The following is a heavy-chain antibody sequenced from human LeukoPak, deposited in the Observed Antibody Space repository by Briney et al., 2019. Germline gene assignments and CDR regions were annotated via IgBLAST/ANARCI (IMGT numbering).Heavy chain of an antibody. Sequence: PGGSLRLSCAGSGFTFGGYGMHWFRQPPGKGLEWVAVIAYDGSRALDADSVKGRFTISRDNSKNTMSVQMDDLRAEDTAVYYCTRYNNDHFDYWGQGTLVTVSS. CDR2: IAYDGSRA. CDR3: TRYNNDHFDY. V-gene: IGHV3-33*01. J-gene: IGHJ4*02. CDR1: GFTFGGYG. D-gene: IGHD1-1*01.